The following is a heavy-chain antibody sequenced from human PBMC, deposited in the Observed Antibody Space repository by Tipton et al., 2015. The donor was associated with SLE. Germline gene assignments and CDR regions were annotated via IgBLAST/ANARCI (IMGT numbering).Heavy chain of an antibody. CDR3: ARRGYTTSIFQH. CDR1: GGSISAYY. CDR2: IYTSGST. Sequence: TLSLTCTISGGSISAYYWSWIRQPAGKGLEWIGRIYTSGSTNYNPSLESRVTMSTDTSNNQVSLKVNSVTAADAAVYYCARRGYTTSIFQHWGQGTPVIVSS. V-gene: IGHV4-4*07. D-gene: IGHD2-15*01. J-gene: IGHJ1*01.